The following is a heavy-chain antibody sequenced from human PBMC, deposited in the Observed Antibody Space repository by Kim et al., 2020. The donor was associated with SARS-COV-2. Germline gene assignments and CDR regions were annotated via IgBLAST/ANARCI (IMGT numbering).Heavy chain of an antibody. V-gene: IGHV1-18*01. CDR3: ARDRSRQLGQPYDYGMDA. CDR1: RYTFINYG. CDR2: ISPYNGDT. D-gene: IGHD6-13*01. Sequence: ASVKVSCKASRYTFINYGITWLRQAPGQGPEWMGWISPYNGDTNYAQNLRGRATMTIDTSTSTAYLELRSLRSDDTAVYYCARDRSRQLGQPYDYGMDAWGQGTTLTVPS. J-gene: IGHJ6*02.